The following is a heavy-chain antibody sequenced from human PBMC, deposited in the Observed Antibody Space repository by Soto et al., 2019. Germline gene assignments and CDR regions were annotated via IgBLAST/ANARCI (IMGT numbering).Heavy chain of an antibody. V-gene: IGHV3-23*01. CDR3: AKDGKGVDWLLTYY. Sequence: EVQLLESGGGFVQPGWSLRLSCATSGFTFSSYAMSWVRQAPGKGLEWVSVISGSGSNTYYADSVKGRFTISTDNSKSTLYLQMNSLRAEDTAVYYCAKDGKGVDWLLTYYWGRGTLVTVSS. D-gene: IGHD3-9*01. CDR2: ISGSGSNT. J-gene: IGHJ4*02. CDR1: GFTFSSYA.